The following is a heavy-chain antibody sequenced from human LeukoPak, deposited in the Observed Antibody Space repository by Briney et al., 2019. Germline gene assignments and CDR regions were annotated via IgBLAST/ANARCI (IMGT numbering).Heavy chain of an antibody. Sequence: GGSLRLSCVMSGFTLSNYAMNWVRQAPGKGLEWVSDISTSSDSTYHIESVRGRFTISRDNSKNTLYLQMNSLRVDDTAVYYCASGLYGGVFDNWGQGTLVTVSS. CDR1: GFTLSNYA. J-gene: IGHJ4*02. D-gene: IGHD4/OR15-4a*01. V-gene: IGHV3-23*01. CDR3: ASGLYGGVFDN. CDR2: ISTSSDST.